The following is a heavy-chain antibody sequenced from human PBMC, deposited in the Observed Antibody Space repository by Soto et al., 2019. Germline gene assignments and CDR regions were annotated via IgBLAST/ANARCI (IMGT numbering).Heavy chain of an antibody. CDR2: IYYSGST. J-gene: IGHJ2*01. Sequence: QLQLQESGPGLVKPSETLSLTCTVSGGSISSSNHFWGWIRQSPGQGLEWIGSIYYSGSTYYNPSLKRRVALSVDTSKNRFSLWLSAVPAPDTAVYYCTRLPCSGGICYYGYSDLWGRGTLVTVSS. CDR1: GGSISSSNHF. CDR3: TRLPCSGGICYYGYSDL. D-gene: IGHD2-15*01. V-gene: IGHV4-39*01.